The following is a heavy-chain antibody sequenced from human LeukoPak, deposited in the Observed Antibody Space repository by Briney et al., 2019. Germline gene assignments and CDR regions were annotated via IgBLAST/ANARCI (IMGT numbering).Heavy chain of an antibody. Sequence: GGSLRLCCAASGFTFSNYDMHWVRQVPGKGLEWVAFISYDGTNKYYADSVKGRFTFSRDNSKYTLYLQMNSLRAEDTAVYYCAKGSSSGTVDYWGQGTLVAVSS. CDR2: ISYDGTNK. CDR3: AKGSSSGTVDY. D-gene: IGHD3-22*01. V-gene: IGHV3-30*18. J-gene: IGHJ4*02. CDR1: GFTFSNYD.